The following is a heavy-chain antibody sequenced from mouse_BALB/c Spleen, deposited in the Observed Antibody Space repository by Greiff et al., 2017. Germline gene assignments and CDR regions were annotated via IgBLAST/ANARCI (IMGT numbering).Heavy chain of an antibody. CDR2: INPSNGGT. Sequence: VQLQQSGAELVKPGASVKLSCKASGYTFTSYYMYWVKQRPGQGLEWIGEINPSNGGTNFNEKFKSKATLTVDKSSSTAYMQLSSLTSEDSAVYYCTRDYGSSYLFAYWGQGTLVTVSA. V-gene: IGHV1S81*02. CDR1: GYTFTSYY. D-gene: IGHD1-1*01. CDR3: TRDYGSSYLFAY. J-gene: IGHJ3*01.